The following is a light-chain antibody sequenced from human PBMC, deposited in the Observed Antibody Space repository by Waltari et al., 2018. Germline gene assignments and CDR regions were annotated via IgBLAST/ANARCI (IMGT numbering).Light chain of an antibody. V-gene: IGKV3-20*01. CDR2: GVS. CDR1: QSVSSTY. J-gene: IGKJ3*01. Sequence: EIALTQSPGTLSLSPGERATLACRASQSVSSTYLAWYQQKPGQAPRLHIYGVSSRAAGIPDRFSGSGSGTAFTLTISRLESEDFAVYYCQQYGNSPFTFGPGTKVDIK. CDR3: QQYGNSPFT.